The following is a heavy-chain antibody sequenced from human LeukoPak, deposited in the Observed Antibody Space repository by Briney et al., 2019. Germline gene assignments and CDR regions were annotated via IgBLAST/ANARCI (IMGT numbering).Heavy chain of an antibody. J-gene: IGHJ4*02. D-gene: IGHD3-22*01. CDR2: ISSRSSYT. CDR1: GFTFSDYY. V-gene: IGHV3-11*03. Sequence: PGETLRLSCAASGFTFSDYYMTWIRQAPGKGLEWISYISSRSSYTNSADSVKGRFTVSRDNAKNSLYLQMSSLRAEDTAVYYCARGDYYDTSGLFYWGQGTLVTVSS. CDR3: ARGDYYDTSGLFY.